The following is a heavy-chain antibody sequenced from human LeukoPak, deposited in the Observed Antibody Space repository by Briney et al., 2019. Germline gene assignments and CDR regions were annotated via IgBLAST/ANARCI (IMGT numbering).Heavy chain of an antibody. V-gene: IGHV4-34*01. CDR1: GGSFSGYY. J-gene: IGHJ5*02. D-gene: IGHD3-3*01. CDR3: ARAKGSGYFKVDWFDP. CDR2: INHSGST. Sequence: PSETLSLTCAVYGGSFSGYYWSWIRQPPGKGLEWIGEINHSGSTNYNPSLKSRVTISVDTSKNQFSLKLSSVTAADTAVYYCARAKGSGYFKVDWFDPWGQGTLVTVSS.